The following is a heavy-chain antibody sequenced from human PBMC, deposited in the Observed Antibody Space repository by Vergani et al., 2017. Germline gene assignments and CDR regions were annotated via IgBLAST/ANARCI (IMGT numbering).Heavy chain of an antibody. CDR1: GYSFTSYW. V-gene: IGHV5-51*01. CDR3: ARRNYDILTGYCFDY. D-gene: IGHD3-9*01. Sequence: EVQLVQSGAEVKKPGESLKISCKGSGYSFTSYWIGWVRQMPGKGLEWMGIIYPGDSDTRYSPSFQGQVTSSADKSISTAYLQWSSLKASDTAMYYCARRNYDILTGYCFDYWGQGTLVTVSS. J-gene: IGHJ4*02. CDR2: IYPGDSDT.